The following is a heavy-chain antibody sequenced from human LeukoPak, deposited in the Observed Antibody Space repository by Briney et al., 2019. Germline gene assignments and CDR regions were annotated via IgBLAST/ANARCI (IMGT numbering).Heavy chain of an antibody. CDR1: EFTFSSYW. V-gene: IGHV3-7*01. CDR2: IKQDGSEK. CDR3: ARDPDAFDI. J-gene: IGHJ3*02. Sequence: PGGSLRLSCAAPEFTFSSYWMSWVRQAPGKGLEWVANIKQDGSEKYYVDSVKGRFTISRDNAKNSLYLQMNSLRAEDTAVYYCARDPDAFDIWGQGTMVTVSS.